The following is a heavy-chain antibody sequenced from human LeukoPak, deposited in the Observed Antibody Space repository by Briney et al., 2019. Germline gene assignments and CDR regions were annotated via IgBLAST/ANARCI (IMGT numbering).Heavy chain of an antibody. Sequence: SETLSLTCTVSGGSISSSSYYWGWIRQPPGKGLEWIGSIYYSGSTYYNPSLKSRVTISVDTSKNQFSLKLSSVTAADTAVYYCARVSSITIFGVVIIPGPNYMDVWGKGTTVTVSS. V-gene: IGHV4-39*07. CDR2: IYYSGST. D-gene: IGHD3-3*01. CDR3: ARVSSITIFGVVIIPGPNYMDV. J-gene: IGHJ6*03. CDR1: GGSISSSSYY.